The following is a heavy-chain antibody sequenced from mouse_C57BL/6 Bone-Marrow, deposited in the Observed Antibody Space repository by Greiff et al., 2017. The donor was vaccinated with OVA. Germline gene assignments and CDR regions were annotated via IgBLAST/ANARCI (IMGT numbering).Heavy chain of an antibody. Sequence: QVQLQQPGAELVKPGASVKMSCKASGYTFTSYWITWVKQRPGQGLEWIGDIYPGSGRTNYNEKFQSKATLTVDTSSSTAYIQLRSLTSADSAVYYCSRSWITTVEGDFAIDYWGQGTSVTVSS. CDR2: IYPGSGRT. D-gene: IGHD1-1*01. V-gene: IGHV1-55*01. CDR1: GYTFTSYW. J-gene: IGHJ4*01. CDR3: SRSWITTVEGDFAIDY.